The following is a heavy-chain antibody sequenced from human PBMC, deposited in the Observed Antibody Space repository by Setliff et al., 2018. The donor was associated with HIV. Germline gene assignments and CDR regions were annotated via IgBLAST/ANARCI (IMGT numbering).Heavy chain of an antibody. CDR3: ARSYYYDSSGYPSRYWFDP. V-gene: IGHV4-61*02. J-gene: IGHJ5*02. D-gene: IGHD3-22*01. CDR2: IYTSGST. Sequence: SETLSLTCTVSGGSISSGSYYWNWIRQPAGKGLEWIGRIYTSGSTNYNPSLKSRVTILVDTSRNQFSLKLSSVTAADTAVYYCARSYYYDSSGYPSRYWFDPWGQGTLVTVSS. CDR1: GGSISSGSYY.